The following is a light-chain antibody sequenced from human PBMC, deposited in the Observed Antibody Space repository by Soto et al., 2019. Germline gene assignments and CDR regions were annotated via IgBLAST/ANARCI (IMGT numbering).Light chain of an antibody. Sequence: DIQMTQSPSSLSASVGDRVTITCRASQSISSYLNWYQQKPGKAPKLLIYAASSLQSGVPSRFSGSGSGTDFTLTIRSLQPEDFAPYYCQQSYSTPATFGGGTKVEIK. J-gene: IGKJ4*01. CDR2: AAS. V-gene: IGKV1-39*01. CDR1: QSISSY. CDR3: QQSYSTPAT.